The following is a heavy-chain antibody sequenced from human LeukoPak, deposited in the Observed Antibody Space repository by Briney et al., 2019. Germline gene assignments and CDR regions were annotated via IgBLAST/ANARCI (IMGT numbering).Heavy chain of an antibody. Sequence: SETLSLTCTVSGGSISSGDYYWSWIRQPPGKGLEWIGYIYCSGGTYYNPSLKSRVTISVDTSKNQFSLKLSSVTAADTAVYYCARALYDSSGYYFDYWGQGTLVTVSS. CDR3: ARALYDSSGYYFDY. J-gene: IGHJ4*02. CDR1: GGSISSGDYY. D-gene: IGHD3-22*01. V-gene: IGHV4-30-4*01. CDR2: IYCSGGT.